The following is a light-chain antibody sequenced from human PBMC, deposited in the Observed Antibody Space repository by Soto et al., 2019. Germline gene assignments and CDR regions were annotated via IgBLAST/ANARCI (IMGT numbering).Light chain of an antibody. CDR1: SSNIGSNT. J-gene: IGLJ1*01. CDR2: SNN. V-gene: IGLV1-44*01. CDR3: AAWDDSLNGLYV. Sequence: QPVLTQPPSASGTPGQRVTISCSGSSSNIGSNTVNWYQQLPGTAPKILIYSNNQRPSGVRDRFSGSKSGTSASLAMSGLQSEYEADYYCAAWDDSLNGLYVFGTGTKVTVL.